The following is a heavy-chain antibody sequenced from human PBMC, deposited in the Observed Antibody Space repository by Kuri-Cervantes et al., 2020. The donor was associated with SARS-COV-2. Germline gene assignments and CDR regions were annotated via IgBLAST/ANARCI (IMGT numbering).Heavy chain of an antibody. CDR1: GGTFSSYT. Sequence: SVKVSCKASGGTFSSYTISWVRQAPGQGLEWMGGIIPIFGTANYAQKFQGRVTITADKSTSTAYMELSSLRSEDTAVYYCASQIITIFGVVIGEGGYFQHWGQGTLVTVSS. J-gene: IGHJ1*01. CDR3: ASQIITIFGVVIGEGGYFQH. V-gene: IGHV1-69*06. CDR2: IIPIFGTA. D-gene: IGHD3-3*01.